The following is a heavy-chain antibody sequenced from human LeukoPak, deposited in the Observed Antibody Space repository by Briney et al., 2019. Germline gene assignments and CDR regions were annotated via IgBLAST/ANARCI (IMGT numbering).Heavy chain of an antibody. D-gene: IGHD6-13*01. Sequence: GGSLRLSCAASGFTFSAYTMNWVRQAPGKGLEWVSYISGSSSTIYYADSVKGRFTISRDNAKNSLYLQMNSLRAEDTAVYYCARLSSSSGYWGQGTLVTVSS. J-gene: IGHJ4*02. V-gene: IGHV3-48*01. CDR2: ISGSSSTI. CDR1: GFTFSAYT. CDR3: ARLSSSSGY.